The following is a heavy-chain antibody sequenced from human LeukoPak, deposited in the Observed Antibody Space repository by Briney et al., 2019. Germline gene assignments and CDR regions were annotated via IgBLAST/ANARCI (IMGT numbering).Heavy chain of an antibody. CDR3: SRGPRFDP. Sequence: ASAKVSCKTSGYSFNIYEINWVRQATGQGLEWMRWVNPNSGDTDYAQKFQGRLTMTRNTSISTAYMELSGLRLEDTAVYYCSRGPRFDPWGQGTQVTVSS. J-gene: IGHJ5*02. CDR2: VNPNSGDT. CDR1: GYSFNIYE. V-gene: IGHV1-8*01.